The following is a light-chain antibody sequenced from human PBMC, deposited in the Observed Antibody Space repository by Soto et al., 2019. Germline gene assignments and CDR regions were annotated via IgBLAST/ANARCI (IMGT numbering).Light chain of an antibody. CDR3: QQSYSTPHT. CDR2: AAS. CDR1: QSISSY. V-gene: IGKV1-39*01. Sequence: DIQMTQSPSSLSASVGDRVTITCRASQSISSYLNWYQQKPGKAPKLLIYAASSLQRGVPSRFSGSGSGTDFTLTISSLQPEDFATYYCQQSYSTPHTFGKGTKLEIK. J-gene: IGKJ2*01.